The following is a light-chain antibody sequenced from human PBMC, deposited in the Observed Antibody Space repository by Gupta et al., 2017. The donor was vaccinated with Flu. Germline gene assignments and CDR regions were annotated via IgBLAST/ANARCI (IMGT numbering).Light chain of an antibody. J-gene: IGKJ2*01. Sequence: DIQLAQSPSSLSASVGDRITITCQASQDIGNRLNWYQHKPGIAPKLLIYDVSNLQTGVTSRFGGSGDRTNFTFTISSRRPEDFATYYCQHENHLPRKYTFGQGTKVEIK. CDR3: QHENHLPRKYT. CDR2: DVS. CDR1: QDIGNR. V-gene: IGKV1-33*01.